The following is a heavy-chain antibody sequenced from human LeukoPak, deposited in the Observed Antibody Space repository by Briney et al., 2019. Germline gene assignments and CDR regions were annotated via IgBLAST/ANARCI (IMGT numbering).Heavy chain of an antibody. Sequence: PGGSLRLSCAASGFTFSSYGMHWVRQAPGKGLEWVAFIKYDGSNKYYADSVKGRFTISRDNSKNTLYLQMNSLRVEDTAVYYCAKGDTTWELPHDYWGQGTLVTVSS. V-gene: IGHV3-30*02. CDR1: GFTFSSYG. J-gene: IGHJ4*02. D-gene: IGHD1-26*01. CDR3: AKGDTTWELPHDY. CDR2: IKYDGSNK.